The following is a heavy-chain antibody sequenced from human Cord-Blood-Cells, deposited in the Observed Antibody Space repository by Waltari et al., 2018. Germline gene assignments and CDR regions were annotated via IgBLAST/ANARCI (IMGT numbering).Heavy chain of an antibody. D-gene: IGHD6-6*01. CDR3: ARGPYSSSYFDY. Sequence: EVQLVESGGGLVQPGGSLRLSCAASGFTFSSYEMNWVRQAPGKGLEVVSYISSSGSTIYYADSVKGRFTISRDNAKNSLYLQMNSLRAEDTAVYYCARGPYSSSYFDYWGQGTLVTVSS. V-gene: IGHV3-48*03. CDR2: ISSSGSTI. CDR1: GFTFSSYE. J-gene: IGHJ4*02.